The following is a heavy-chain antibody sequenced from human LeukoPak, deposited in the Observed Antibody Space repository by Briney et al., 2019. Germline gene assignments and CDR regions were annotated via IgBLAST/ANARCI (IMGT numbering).Heavy chain of an antibody. CDR1: GYGFTTYW. J-gene: IGHJ3*02. CDR2: IYPDDSDT. Sequence: PGESLKISCKGSGYGFTTYWIGWVRQMPGKGLEWMGIIYPDDSDTKYSPSFQGQVTISADKSISTAYLQWSSLKASDTAMYYCARLLYYYDSSGYYYAPRAFDIWGQGTMVTVSS. CDR3: ARLLYYYDSSGYYYAPRAFDI. D-gene: IGHD3-22*01. V-gene: IGHV5-51*01.